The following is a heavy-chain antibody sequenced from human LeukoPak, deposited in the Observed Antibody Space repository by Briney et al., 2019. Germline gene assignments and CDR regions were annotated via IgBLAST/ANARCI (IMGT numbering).Heavy chain of an antibody. V-gene: IGHV3-7*01. CDR1: GFTFSNYW. Sequence: GGSLRLSCAASGFTFSNYWMSWVRQAPGKGLEWVANIKQDESEKYYVDSVKGRFTISRDNAKNSLYLQMNSLRTEDTAVYYCARRGYNYGVPLDYWGQGTLVTVSP. J-gene: IGHJ4*02. CDR2: IKQDESEK. CDR3: ARRGYNYGVPLDY. D-gene: IGHD5-18*01.